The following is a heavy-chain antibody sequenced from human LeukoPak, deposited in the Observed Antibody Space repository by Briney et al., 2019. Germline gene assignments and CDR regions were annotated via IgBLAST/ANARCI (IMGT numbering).Heavy chain of an antibody. D-gene: IGHD1-26*01. V-gene: IGHV1-8*03. CDR2: MNPNSGNT. J-gene: IGHJ5*02. Sequence: GASVKVSCKASGYTFTSYDINRVRQATGQGLEWMGWMNPNSGNTGYAQKFQGRVTITRNTSISTAYMELSSLRSEDTAVYYCARGRRIVGATWFDPWGQGTLVTVSS. CDR1: GYTFTSYD. CDR3: ARGRRIVGATWFDP.